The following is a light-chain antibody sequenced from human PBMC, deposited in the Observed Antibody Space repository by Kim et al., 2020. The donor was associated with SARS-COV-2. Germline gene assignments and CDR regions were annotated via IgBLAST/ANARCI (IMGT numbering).Light chain of an antibody. CDR1: QSVSSSN. J-gene: IGKJ4*01. CDR2: DAS. CDR3: QQYGSTPLT. Sequence: YPGERATLACRASQSVSSSNLAWYQQKPGQTPRLLMYDASSRATGIPDRFSGSGSGTDFTLTISRLEPEDFAVYYCQQYGSTPLTFGGGTKVDIK. V-gene: IGKV3-20*01.